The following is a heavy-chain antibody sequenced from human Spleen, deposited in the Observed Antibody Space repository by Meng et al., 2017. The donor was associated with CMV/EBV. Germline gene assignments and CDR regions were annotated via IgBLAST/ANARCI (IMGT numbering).Heavy chain of an antibody. Sequence: GESLKISCAASGFTFTSYSMNWVRQAPGKGLEWVSSITSRSTKYYADSVKGRFTISRDNAQNSLYLQMDSLRAEDTAVYYCARSLVYCVSDFWGLGILVTVSS. V-gene: IGHV3-69-1*01. CDR1: GFTFTSYS. D-gene: IGHD2-21*01. CDR2: ITSRSTK. J-gene: IGHJ4*02. CDR3: ARSLVYCVSDF.